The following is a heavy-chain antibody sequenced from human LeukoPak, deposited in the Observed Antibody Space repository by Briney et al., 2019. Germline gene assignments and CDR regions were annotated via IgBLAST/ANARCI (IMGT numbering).Heavy chain of an antibody. CDR3: ARRVAAAGPFDY. CDR1: GGTFSSYA. J-gene: IGHJ4*02. D-gene: IGHD6-13*01. V-gene: IGHV1-69*05. CDR2: IIPIFGTA. Sequence: GASVKVSCKASGGTFSSYAISWVRQAPGQGLEWMGGIIPIFGTANYAQKFQGRVTITTDESTSTAYMELSSLRSEDTAVYYCARRVAAAGPFDYWGQGTLVTVSS.